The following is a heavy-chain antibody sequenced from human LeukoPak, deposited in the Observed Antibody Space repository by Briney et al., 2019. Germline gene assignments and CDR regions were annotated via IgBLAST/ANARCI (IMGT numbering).Heavy chain of an antibody. Sequence: PGGSLRLSCAASGFTFSSYVMSWVRQAPGKGLEWVSVVSGSGGSTYYADSVKGRFTISRDNFKSTQYLQMNRLRAEDTAVYYCAKGGPSGFDPWGQGTLVTVSS. CDR1: GFTFSSYV. J-gene: IGHJ5*02. CDR2: VSGSGGST. CDR3: AKGGPSGFDP. V-gene: IGHV3-23*01.